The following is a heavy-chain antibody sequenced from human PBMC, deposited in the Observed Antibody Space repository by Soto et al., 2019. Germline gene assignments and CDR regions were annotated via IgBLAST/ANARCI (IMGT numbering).Heavy chain of an antibody. D-gene: IGHD6-19*01. J-gene: IGHJ3*02. CDR2: IFSNDEK. CDR1: GFSLSNARMG. CDR3: ARSHPTWLETSGAFDI. Sequence: QVTLKESGPVLVKPTETLTLTCTVSGFSLSNARMGVSWIRQPPGKALEWLAHIFSNDEKSYSTSLKSRLTISKDSSKSQVVLTMTNMDPVDTATYYCARSHPTWLETSGAFDIWGQGTMVTVSS. V-gene: IGHV2-26*01.